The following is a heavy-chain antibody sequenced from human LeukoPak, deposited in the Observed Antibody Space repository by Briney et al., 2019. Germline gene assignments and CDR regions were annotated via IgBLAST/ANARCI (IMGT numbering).Heavy chain of an antibody. CDR3: TRSAVVLPYYFDY. D-gene: IGHD3-22*01. CDR1: GYTLTELS. V-gene: IGHV1-24*01. Sequence: ASVKVSCKVSGYTLTELSMHWVRRAPGKGLEWMASFDPENGETLYAQEFQGRVTLTEDTSADTAYMELISLRSEDTAVYYCTRSAVVLPYYFDYWGQGTLVTVSS. J-gene: IGHJ4*02. CDR2: FDPENGET.